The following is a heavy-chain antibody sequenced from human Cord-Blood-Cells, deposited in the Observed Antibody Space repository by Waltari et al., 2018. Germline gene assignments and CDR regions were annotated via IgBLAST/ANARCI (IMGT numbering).Heavy chain of an antibody. J-gene: IGHJ4*02. V-gene: IGHV3-7*01. CDR3: ARDTWFGELFDY. CDR1: GFTFSSDW. Sequence: EVQLVDSGGGLVQPGGALRLSCAASGFTFSSDWMSWVSQAPGKGLEWVANIKQDGSEKYYVDSVKGRFTISRDNAKNSLYLQMNSLRAEDTAVYYCARDTWFGELFDYWGQGTLVTVSS. D-gene: IGHD3-10*01. CDR2: IKQDGSEK.